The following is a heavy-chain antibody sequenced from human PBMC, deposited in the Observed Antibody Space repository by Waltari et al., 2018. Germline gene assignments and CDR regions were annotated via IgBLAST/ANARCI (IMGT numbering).Heavy chain of an antibody. J-gene: IGHJ4*02. Sequence: EVQLVESGGGLVKPGGSLRLSCAASGFFFSNAWMNWVRQAPGKGLEWVGGIKSKTDGGTTDYATPVKGRFTISRDDSKNTLYLQMNSLKTEDTAVYYCTPTGGGYYGSGSYDGPYDYWGQGTLVTVSS. CDR2: IKSKTDGGTT. V-gene: IGHV3-15*07. CDR3: TPTGGGYYGSGSYDGPYDY. D-gene: IGHD3-10*01. CDR1: GFFFSNAW.